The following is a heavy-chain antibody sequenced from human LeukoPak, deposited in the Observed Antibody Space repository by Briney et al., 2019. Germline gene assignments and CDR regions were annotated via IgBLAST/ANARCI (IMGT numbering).Heavy chain of an antibody. CDR1: GFTFSSYW. D-gene: IGHD2-21*02. J-gene: IGHJ1*01. Sequence: GGSLRLSCAASGFTFSSYWMNWVRQAPGKGLEYVSSISGSSRHIYYADSVKGRFTISRDNTKSSLYLQMNSLRVEDMAVYYCARGYCGGDCYGDWGQGTLVTVSS. CDR3: ARGYCGGDCYGD. CDR2: ISGSSRHI. V-gene: IGHV3-21*01.